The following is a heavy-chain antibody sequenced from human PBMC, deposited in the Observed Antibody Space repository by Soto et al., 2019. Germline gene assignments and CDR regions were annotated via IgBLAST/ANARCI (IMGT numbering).Heavy chain of an antibody. V-gene: IGHV1-69*13. J-gene: IGHJ4*02. CDR2: VIPVFGIV. Sequence: VASVKVSCRASGGNPSNSAFSWVRQAPGQGLEGVGGVIPVFGIVKYAQSLRGRVTITADESTSTAYMELSSLRSEDTAVYYCARRSIRNTYGTVDYWGQGTLVTVSS. CDR3: ARRSIRNTYGTVDY. CDR1: GGNPSNSA. D-gene: IGHD5-18*01.